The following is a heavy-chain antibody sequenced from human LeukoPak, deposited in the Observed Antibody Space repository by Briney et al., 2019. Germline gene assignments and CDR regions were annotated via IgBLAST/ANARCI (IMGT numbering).Heavy chain of an antibody. CDR1: GFSVSTRGVG. CDR3: AHRLDWNPRERWFDP. J-gene: IGHJ5*02. D-gene: IGHD1-1*01. V-gene: IGHV2-5*02. Sequence: SGPTLVKPPQTLTLTCTFSGFSVSTRGVGVGWIRQPPGKALEWLALIYWDDDKRYSPSLKSRLTITKDTSKNQVVLTMTNMDPVDTATYYCAHRLDWNPRERWFDPWGQGTLVTVSS. CDR2: IYWDDDK.